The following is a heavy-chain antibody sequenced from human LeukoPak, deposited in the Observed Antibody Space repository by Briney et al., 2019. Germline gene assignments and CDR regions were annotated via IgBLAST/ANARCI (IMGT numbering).Heavy chain of an antibody. CDR3: AKGNGYSYGRYFFDY. V-gene: IGHV3-23*01. D-gene: IGHD5-18*01. CDR2: ITASGGNT. J-gene: IGHJ4*02. CDR1: GFTFSSYA. Sequence: GGSLRLSCAASGFTFSSYAMGWVRQAPGKGLEWVSAITASGGNTYYADSVKGRLTISRDNSKNTLYLQVNSLRAEDTAVYYCAKGNGYSYGRYFFDYWGQGTLVTVSS.